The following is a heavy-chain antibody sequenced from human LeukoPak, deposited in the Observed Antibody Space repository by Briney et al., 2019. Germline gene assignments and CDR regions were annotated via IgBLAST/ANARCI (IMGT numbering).Heavy chain of an antibody. Sequence: PSETLSLTCAVSGGSISSSNWWSWVRQPPGKGLEWIGEIYHSGSTSYNPSLKSRVTISVDKSKNQFSLKLSSVTAADTALYYCARVAYGDYYFDYWGQGTLVTVSS. CDR3: ARVAYGDYYFDY. V-gene: IGHV4-4*02. CDR2: IYHSGST. CDR1: GGSISSSNW. J-gene: IGHJ4*02. D-gene: IGHD4-17*01.